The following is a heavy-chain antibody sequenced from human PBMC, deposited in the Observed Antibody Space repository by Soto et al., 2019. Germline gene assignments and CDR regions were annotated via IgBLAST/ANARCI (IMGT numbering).Heavy chain of an antibody. Sequence: GGSLRLSCAASGFTFSSYWMSWVRQAPGKGLEWVANIKQDGSEKYYVDSVKGRFTISRDNAKNSLYLQMNSLRAEDTAVYYCARDGADWSFYYIPYYYAYMDVWGQGTTVTVS. D-gene: IGHD3-3*01. V-gene: IGHV3-7*01. CDR1: GFTFSSYW. CDR2: IKQDGSEK. CDR3: ARDGADWSFYYIPYYYAYMDV. J-gene: IGHJ6*03.